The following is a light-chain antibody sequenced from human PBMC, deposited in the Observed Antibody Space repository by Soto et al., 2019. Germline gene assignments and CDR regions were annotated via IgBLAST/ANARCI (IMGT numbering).Light chain of an antibody. V-gene: IGKV1-39*01. CDR3: QHSYSTPRT. CDR1: QSISSY. CDR2: AAS. J-gene: IGKJ1*01. Sequence: DIQMTPSPSSLSASVGDRVTITCRASQSISSYLNWYQQKPGKAPKLLIYAASSLQSGVPSRFSGSGSGTDFTLTISSLQPEDFATYYCQHSYSTPRTFGQGTKV.